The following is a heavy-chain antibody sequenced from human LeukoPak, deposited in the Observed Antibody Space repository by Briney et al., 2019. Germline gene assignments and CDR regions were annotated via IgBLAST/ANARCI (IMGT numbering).Heavy chain of an antibody. D-gene: IGHD5-18*01. CDR3: ARDPTGGYSYGLFDY. Sequence: GGSLRLSCAASRFTFSSYSMNWVRQAPGKGLEWVSSISSSSSYIYYADSVKGRFTISRDNAKNSLYLQMNSLRAEDTALYYCARDPTGGYSYGLFDYWGQGTLVTVSS. V-gene: IGHV3-21*04. CDR2: ISSSSSYI. CDR1: RFTFSSYS. J-gene: IGHJ4*02.